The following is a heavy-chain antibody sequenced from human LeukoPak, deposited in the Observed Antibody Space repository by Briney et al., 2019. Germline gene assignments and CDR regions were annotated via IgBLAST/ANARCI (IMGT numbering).Heavy chain of an antibody. CDR2: IYYSGST. Sequence: SETLSLTCTVSGGSISSSSYYWGWIRQPPGKGLEWIGSIYYSGSTYYNLSLKSRVTISVDTSKNQFSLKLSSVTAADTAVCYCEISGYYEDYYYYYMDVWGKGTTVTVSS. CDR1: GGSISSSSYY. V-gene: IGHV4-39*01. J-gene: IGHJ6*03. D-gene: IGHD3-22*01. CDR3: EISGYYEDYYYYYMDV.